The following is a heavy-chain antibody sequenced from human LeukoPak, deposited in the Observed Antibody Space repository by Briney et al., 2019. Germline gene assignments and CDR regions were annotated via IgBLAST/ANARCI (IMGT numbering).Heavy chain of an antibody. CDR2: IYHSGST. CDR1: DGSISSGGYS. CDR3: ARTGIYYGSGFDY. V-gene: IGHV4-30-2*01. J-gene: IGHJ4*02. Sequence: SETLSLTCAVSDGSISSGGYSWSWIRQPPGKGLEGIGYIYHSGSTYYNPSLKSRVTISVDRSKNQFSLELSSVTAADTAVYYCARTGIYYGSGFDYWGQGTLVTVSS. D-gene: IGHD3-10*01.